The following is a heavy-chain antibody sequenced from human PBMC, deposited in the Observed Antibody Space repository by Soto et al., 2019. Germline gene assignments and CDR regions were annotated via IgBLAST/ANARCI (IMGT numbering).Heavy chain of an antibody. CDR1: GGSISSGGYY. D-gene: IGHD6-6*01. J-gene: IGHJ6*02. CDR2: NYYSGIT. Sequence: QVQLQESGPGLVKPSQTLSLTCTVSGGSISSGGYYWTWIRQHPGKGLEWIGYNYYSGITYYNPSLKSRVTISLDTSKNQFSLKLSSVTAAETAVYYCARGSSIAGLYYVMDVWGQGTTVTVSS. V-gene: IGHV4-31*03. CDR3: ARGSSIAGLYYVMDV.